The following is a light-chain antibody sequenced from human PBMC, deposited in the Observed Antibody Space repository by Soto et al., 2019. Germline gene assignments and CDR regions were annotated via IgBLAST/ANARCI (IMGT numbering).Light chain of an antibody. J-gene: IGKJ1*01. V-gene: IGKV3-20*01. CDR2: GAS. CDR1: QSVTRSY. CDR3: QQYGTSSWT. Sequence: IVLTPSACTLSLPPGERATLSCRASQSVTRSYLAWYQQKPGQTPRLLIYGASSRATGIPDRFSGSGSGTDFTLTISRLEPEDFAVYYCQQYGTSSWTFGQRTKVDIK.